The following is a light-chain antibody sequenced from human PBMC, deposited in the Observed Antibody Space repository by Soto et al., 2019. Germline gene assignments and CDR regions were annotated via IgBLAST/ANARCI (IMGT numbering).Light chain of an antibody. J-gene: IGKJ4*01. CDR3: QQYNDSLPPVT. V-gene: IGKV3-15*01. CDR2: GAS. Sequence: DIVLTQSPATVSVSPGERATLSCRASQSVSSSLDWYQHKVGQAPRLLIYGASTRVTGVPARFSGSGSGTDFTLTISYLKSEDFGIYYCQQYNDSLPPVTFGGGTKVEI. CDR1: QSVSSS.